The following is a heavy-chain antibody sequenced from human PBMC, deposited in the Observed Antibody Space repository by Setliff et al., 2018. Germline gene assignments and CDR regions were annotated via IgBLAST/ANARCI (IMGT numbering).Heavy chain of an antibody. CDR1: GYSLSAYV. Sequence: ASVKVSCKASGYSLSAYVMHWVRQAPGQRLEWMGWINGASGNTKYSQKFQGRVTITRDTSASTAHMELSSLRSEDTAVYYCARATRDSDGWYYEYRWFDPWGQGTLVTVSS. CDR3: ARATRDSDGWYYEYRWFDP. CDR2: INGASGNT. V-gene: IGHV1-3*01. D-gene: IGHD6-19*01. J-gene: IGHJ5*02.